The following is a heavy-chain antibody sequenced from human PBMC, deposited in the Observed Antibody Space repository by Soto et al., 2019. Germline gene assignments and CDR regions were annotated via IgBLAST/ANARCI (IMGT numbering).Heavy chain of an antibody. Sequence: EVRLVESGGGLVQPGGSLRLLCAASSFTFSSYWMAWVRQAPGKGLEWLANVKPDGGEEYYVESVGGRFTMSRDNAKSSLYLQMNSLATEDTAVYHCARNAGRGGDFDYWGQGTLVTVSS. CDR1: SFTFSSYW. D-gene: IGHD1-26*01. CDR3: ARNAGRGGDFDY. J-gene: IGHJ4*02. V-gene: IGHV3-7*01. CDR2: VKPDGGEE.